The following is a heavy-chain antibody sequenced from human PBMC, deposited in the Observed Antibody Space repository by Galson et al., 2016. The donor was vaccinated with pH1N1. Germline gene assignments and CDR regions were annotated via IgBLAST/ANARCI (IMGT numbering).Heavy chain of an antibody. J-gene: IGHJ6*02. Sequence: ETLSLTCTVSGDSISSFYWNWIRQSPGRGLEWIGYIYHSSHSGSTKYNPYLKSRVTMSVDTSKSHFSLNLSSVTAADTAVYYCAREDIVVGEGWDNGLDVWGQGTTVTVSS. CDR2: IYHSSHSGST. CDR1: GDSISSFY. D-gene: IGHD2-15*01. CDR3: AREDIVVGEGWDNGLDV. V-gene: IGHV4-59*12.